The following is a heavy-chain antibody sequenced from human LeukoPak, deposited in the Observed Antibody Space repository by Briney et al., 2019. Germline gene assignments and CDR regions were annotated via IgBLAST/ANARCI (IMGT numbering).Heavy chain of an antibody. CDR3: AKDAGTWGYGYNFDY. D-gene: IGHD7-27*01. J-gene: IGHJ4*02. Sequence: GGSLRLSCAASGFTFSSHGVHWVRQAPGKGLEWVAVISFDGSAKYYADSVKGRFTISRDNSKNTLYLQMNNLRAEGTAVYYCAKDAGTWGYGYNFDYWGQGTLVTVSS. CDR1: GFTFSSHG. V-gene: IGHV3-30*18. CDR2: ISFDGSAK.